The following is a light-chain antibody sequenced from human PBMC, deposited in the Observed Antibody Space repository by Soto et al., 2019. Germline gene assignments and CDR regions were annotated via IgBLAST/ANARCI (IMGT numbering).Light chain of an antibody. CDR3: PQYNNWPKT. J-gene: IGKJ1*01. CDR2: GAS. CDR1: QSVSSN. Sequence: IVMKQSPATLSVSTGERATLSCRASQSVSSNLAWYQQKPGQDPRLLIYGASTRATGIPARFSGSGSGTEYTLTISSLQSEDFAVYYCPQYNNWPKTFGQGSNVDIK. V-gene: IGKV3-15*01.